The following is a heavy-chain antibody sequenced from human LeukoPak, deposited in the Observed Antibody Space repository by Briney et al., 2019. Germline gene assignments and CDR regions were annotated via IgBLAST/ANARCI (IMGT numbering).Heavy chain of an antibody. J-gene: IGHJ4*02. D-gene: IGHD3-3*01. CDR3: ARYFDFWSGYYHFDY. CDR2: ISAYNGNT. CDR1: GYTFTSYG. Sequence: GASVKVSYKASGYTFTSYGISWVRQAPGQGLEWMGWISAYNGNTNYAQKLQGRVTMTTDTSTSTAYMELRSLRSDDTAVYYCARYFDFWSGYYHFDYWGQGTLVTVSS. V-gene: IGHV1-18*01.